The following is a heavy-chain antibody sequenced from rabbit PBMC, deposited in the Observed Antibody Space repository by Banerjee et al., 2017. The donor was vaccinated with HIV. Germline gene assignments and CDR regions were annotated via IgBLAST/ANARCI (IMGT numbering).Heavy chain of an antibody. CDR2: IYADKGSP. J-gene: IGHJ4*01. CDR3: AREDDYNSGWGAGL. D-gene: IGHD4-1*01. Sequence: QLVESGGGLVQPGGSLTLSCKASGFDFSSYYMSWVRQAPGKGLEWIGIIYADKGSPDYASWVNGRFTISSDNAQNTLYLQLNSLTAADTATYFCAREDDYNSGWGAGLWGPGTLVTVS. V-gene: IGHV1S7*01. CDR1: GFDFSSYY.